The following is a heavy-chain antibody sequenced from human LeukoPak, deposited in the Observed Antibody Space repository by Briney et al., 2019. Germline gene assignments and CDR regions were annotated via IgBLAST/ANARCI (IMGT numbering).Heavy chain of an antibody. V-gene: IGHV1-46*01. CDR2: INPSGGST. CDR1: GYTFTSYY. Sequence: ASVKVSCKASGYTFTSYYMHWVRQAPGQGLGWMGIINPSGGSTSYAQKFQGRVTMTRDTSTSTVYMELSSLRSEDTAVYYCARGYCSGGSCYGWFDPWGQGTLVTVSS. CDR3: ARGYCSGGSCYGWFDP. J-gene: IGHJ5*02. D-gene: IGHD2-15*01.